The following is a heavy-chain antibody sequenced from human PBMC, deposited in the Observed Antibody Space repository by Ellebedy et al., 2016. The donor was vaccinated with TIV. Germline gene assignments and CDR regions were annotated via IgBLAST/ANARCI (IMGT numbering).Heavy chain of an antibody. Sequence: GGSLRLXXAASGFTFSSYWMSWVRQAPGKGLEWVANIKQDGSEKYYVDSVKGRFTISRDNSKNTLYLQMNSLRAEDTAVYYCGVDIVVVPAADGAFDIWGQGTMVTVSS. D-gene: IGHD2-2*01. J-gene: IGHJ3*02. CDR3: GVDIVVVPAADGAFDI. CDR1: GFTFSSYW. CDR2: IKQDGSEK. V-gene: IGHV3-7*01.